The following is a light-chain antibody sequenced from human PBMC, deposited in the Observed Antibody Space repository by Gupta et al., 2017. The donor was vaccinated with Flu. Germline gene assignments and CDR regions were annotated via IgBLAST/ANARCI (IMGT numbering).Light chain of an antibody. J-gene: IGLJ3*02. CDR2: AVT. CDR3: SSYSGSNDLWV. V-gene: IGLV2-8*01. Sequence: VTISCTGTSSDVGGYNYVAWYPQHPGEVPTLIIYAVTQRPSGVPDRFSASKAGNTASLTVSGLQGEDEADYYCSSYSGSNDLWVFGGGTKWTVL. CDR1: SSDVGGYNY.